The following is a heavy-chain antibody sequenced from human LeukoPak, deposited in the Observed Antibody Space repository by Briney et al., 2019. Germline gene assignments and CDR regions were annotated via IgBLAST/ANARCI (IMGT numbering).Heavy chain of an antibody. CDR2: INSDGGST. D-gene: IGHD2-8*02. CDR3: VRAGDHVVFGGVSI. V-gene: IGHV3-74*01. J-gene: IGHJ3*02. CDR1: GFTFSDYY. Sequence: GGSLRLSCAASGFTFSDYYMSWIRQAPGKGLVWVSRINSDGGSTSYADSVKGRFTISRDNAKNTLYLQMNSLRAEDTAVYYCVRAGDHVVFGGVSIWGRGTMVTVSS.